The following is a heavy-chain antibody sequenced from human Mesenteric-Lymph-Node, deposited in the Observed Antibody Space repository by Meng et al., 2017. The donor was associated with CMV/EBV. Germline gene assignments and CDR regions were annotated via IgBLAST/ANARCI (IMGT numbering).Heavy chain of an antibody. V-gene: IGHV3-30*04. Sequence: GESLKISCVASGFTFSSYVMHWVRRAPGKGLEWVAFVSYEGGDKYYADSVKGRFTASKDNSKNTLYLQMNSLRVEDTAVYYCARDYSVTGWPPDYWGQGTLVTVSS. CDR2: VSYEGGDK. D-gene: IGHD5/OR15-5a*01. CDR3: ARDYSVTGWPPDY. J-gene: IGHJ4*02. CDR1: GFTFSSYV.